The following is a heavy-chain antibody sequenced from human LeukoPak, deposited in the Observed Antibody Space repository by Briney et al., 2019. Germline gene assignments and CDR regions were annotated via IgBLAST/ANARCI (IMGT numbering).Heavy chain of an antibody. CDR3: ARFPEGTWSIDF. CDR2: ISSSSGYV. CDR1: GFTLSSYS. J-gene: IGHJ4*02. V-gene: IGHV3-21*01. D-gene: IGHD1-1*01. Sequence: GGSLRLFCAASGFTLSSYSMNWVRQAPGKGLEWVSSISSSSGYVFYADSMKGRFTVSRDNSKNSLYLQMNTLRAEDTAVYYCARFPEGTWSIDFWGQGTLVSVSS.